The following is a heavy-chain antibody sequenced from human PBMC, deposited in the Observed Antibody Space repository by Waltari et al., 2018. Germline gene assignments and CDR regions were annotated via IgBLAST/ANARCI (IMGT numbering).Heavy chain of an antibody. CDR3: ARRAYCSSTSCNPDY. CDR1: GYSFTSYW. CDR2: IYPGDSDT. Sequence: EVQLVQSGAEVKKPGESLKISCKGSGYSFTSYWIGWVRPLPGKGLEWMGIIYPGDSDTRYSPSFQGQVTISADKSISTAYLQWSSLKASDTAMYYCARRAYCSSTSCNPDYWGQGTLVTVSS. J-gene: IGHJ4*02. D-gene: IGHD2-2*01. V-gene: IGHV5-51*01.